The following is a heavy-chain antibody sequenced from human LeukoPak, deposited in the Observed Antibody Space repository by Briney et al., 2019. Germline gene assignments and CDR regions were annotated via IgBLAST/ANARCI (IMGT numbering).Heavy chain of an antibody. D-gene: IGHD2-21*02. CDR1: GGSIISSNHY. Sequence: SETLSLTCTVSGGSIISSNHYWGWTRQPPGKGLEWFGSISYSGGTAYNPSLRSRVTISVDTSKNQFSLKLSSVTAADTAVYYCARETETDAFDIWGQGTMVTVSS. CDR3: ARETETDAFDI. J-gene: IGHJ3*02. CDR2: ISYSGGT. V-gene: IGHV4-39*07.